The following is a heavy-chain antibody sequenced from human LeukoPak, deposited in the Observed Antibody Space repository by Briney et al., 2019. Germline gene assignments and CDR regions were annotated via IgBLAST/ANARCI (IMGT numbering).Heavy chain of an antibody. CDR3: AREDLAYCGGDCYPYFDY. CDR1: GFTFSSYA. Sequence: GGSLRLSCAASGFTFSSYAMSWVRQAPGKGLEWVSIISGRGYTTHYADSVKGRFTISRDNSKNMLYLQMNSLRAEDTAVYYCAREDLAYCGGDCYPYFDYWGQGTLVTVSS. D-gene: IGHD2-21*02. J-gene: IGHJ4*02. V-gene: IGHV3-23*01. CDR2: ISGRGYTT.